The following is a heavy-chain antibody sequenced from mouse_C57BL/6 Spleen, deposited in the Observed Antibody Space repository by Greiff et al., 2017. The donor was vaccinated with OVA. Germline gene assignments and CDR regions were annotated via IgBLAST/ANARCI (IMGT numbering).Heavy chain of an antibody. Sequence: DVQLQESGPGMVKPSQSLSLTCTVTGYSITSGYDWHWIRHFPGNKLEWMGYISYSGSTNYNPSLKSRISITHDTSKNHFFLKLNSVTTEDTATYYCARGVWDEGYFDYWGQGTTLTVSS. CDR3: ARGVWDEGYFDY. CDR1: GYSITSGYD. J-gene: IGHJ2*01. CDR2: ISYSGST. D-gene: IGHD4-1*01. V-gene: IGHV3-1*01.